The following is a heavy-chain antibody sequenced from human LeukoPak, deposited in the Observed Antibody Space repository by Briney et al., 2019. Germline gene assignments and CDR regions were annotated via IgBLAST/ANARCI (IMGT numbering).Heavy chain of an antibody. D-gene: IGHD1-26*01. CDR3: ARETEGATLDY. CDR1: GFTFSNAW. CDR2: IYYSGST. Sequence: GSLRLSCAASGFTFSNAWMSWIRQPPGKGLEWIGYIYYSGSTNYNPSLKSRVTISVDTSKNQFSLKLSSVTAADTAVYYCARETEGATLDYWGQGTLVTVSS. J-gene: IGHJ4*02. V-gene: IGHV4-59*01.